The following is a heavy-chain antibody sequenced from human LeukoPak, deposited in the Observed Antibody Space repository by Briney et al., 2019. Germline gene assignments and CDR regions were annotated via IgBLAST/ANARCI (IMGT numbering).Heavy chain of an antibody. V-gene: IGHV3-21*01. J-gene: IGHJ4*02. D-gene: IGHD3-9*01. CDR1: GFTFSSYS. CDR3: TKERRRDDILTGSFSD. CDR2: ISSSSSYI. Sequence: GGSLRLSCAASGFTFSSYSMNWVRQAPGKGLEWVSSISSSSSYIYYADSVKGRFTISRDNSKNTLYLQMNSLRAEDTAVYYCTKERRRDDILTGSFSDWGQGILVTVSS.